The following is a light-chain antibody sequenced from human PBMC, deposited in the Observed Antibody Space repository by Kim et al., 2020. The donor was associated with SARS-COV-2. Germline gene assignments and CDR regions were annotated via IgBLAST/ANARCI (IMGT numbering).Light chain of an antibody. Sequence: SYELTQPPSVSVSPRQTASITCSGDKLGDKYACWYQQKPGQSPILVIYQDSKRPSGIPERFSGSNSGNTATLTISGTHAMDEAAYYCQAWDSSNVVFGGGTQLTVL. CDR2: QDS. V-gene: IGLV3-1*01. CDR1: KLGDKY. CDR3: QAWDSSNVV. J-gene: IGLJ2*01.